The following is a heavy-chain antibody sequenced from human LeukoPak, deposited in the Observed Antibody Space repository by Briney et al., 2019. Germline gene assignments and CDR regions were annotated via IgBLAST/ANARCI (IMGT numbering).Heavy chain of an antibody. J-gene: IGHJ4*02. Sequence: GGSLRLSCAASGFTFTSYAMGWFRQAPGKGLECVSGIGSGGDTYYADSVKGRFTISRDNSKNTLYLQMNSLRAEETAVYYCAKDPRYSYDYWGQGTLVTVSS. V-gene: IGHV3-23*01. D-gene: IGHD5-18*01. CDR1: GFTFTSYA. CDR2: IGSGGDT. CDR3: AKDPRYSYDY.